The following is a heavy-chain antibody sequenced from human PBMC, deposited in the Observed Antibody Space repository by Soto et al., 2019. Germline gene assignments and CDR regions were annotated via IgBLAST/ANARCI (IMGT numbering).Heavy chain of an antibody. D-gene: IGHD6-13*01. CDR3: SKDQCIASSHGID. V-gene: IGHV3-30*18. CDR2: ISTDGSDK. J-gene: IGHJ3*01. CDR1: GFTFNNYG. Sequence: QVQLVESGGGVVQPGRSLRLSCAASGFTFNNYGMHWVRQAPGKGLEWVAVISTDGSDKYYADSVKGLLTISRDNSKNTVYLQMNSLRAEDTAVYYCSKDQCIASSHGIDWGQGTMVTVSS.